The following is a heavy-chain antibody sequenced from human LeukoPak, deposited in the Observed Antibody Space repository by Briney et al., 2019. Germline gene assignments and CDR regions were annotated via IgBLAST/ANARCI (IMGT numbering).Heavy chain of an antibody. CDR1: GLTFNNAW. V-gene: IGHV3-15*01. D-gene: IGHD5-18*01. CDR2: IKSRTDGGTT. J-gene: IGHJ4*02. Sequence: PGGSLRLSCAASGLTFNNAWMSWVRQAPGKGLQWVGRIKSRTDGGTTDYAAPVKGRFTISTDDSKTTLYLQMNSLKTEDTAVYYCTTLGYSYATYWGQGTLVTVSS. CDR3: TTLGYSYATY.